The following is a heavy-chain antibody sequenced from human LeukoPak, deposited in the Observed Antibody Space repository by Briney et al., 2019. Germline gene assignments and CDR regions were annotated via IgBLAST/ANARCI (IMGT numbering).Heavy chain of an antibody. CDR1: GFTFRSYS. V-gene: IGHV3-21*01. Sequence: GGSLRLSCAASGFTFRSYSMNWVRQAPGKGLEWVSSISSSSDYIYYADSVKGRFTISRDNAKNSLYLQMNSLRAEDTAVYYCAHKGLSSSWYHDAIDIWGQGTMVTVSS. CDR3: AHKGLSSSWYHDAIDI. D-gene: IGHD6-13*01. J-gene: IGHJ3*02. CDR2: ISSSSDYI.